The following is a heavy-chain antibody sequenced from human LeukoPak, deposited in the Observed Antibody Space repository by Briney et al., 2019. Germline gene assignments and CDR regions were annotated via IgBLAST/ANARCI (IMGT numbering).Heavy chain of an antibody. J-gene: IGHJ4*02. Sequence: GESPKISCRGSGDSFTSYWITWGRQMPGEGLEWMGRIDPRDSHAIHSPSSKGHVTISTDTSINTVYLKGTSLKASDSAIYLCARVVTSGSPLDFWGQGAMATVSS. CDR2: IDPRDSHA. D-gene: IGHD3-10*01. CDR1: GDSFTSYW. V-gene: IGHV5-10-1*01. CDR3: ARVVTSGSPLDF.